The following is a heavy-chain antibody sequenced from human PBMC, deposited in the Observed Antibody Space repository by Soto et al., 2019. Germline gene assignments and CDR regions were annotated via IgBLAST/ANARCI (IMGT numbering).Heavy chain of an antibody. Sequence: ASGKVSSKTSGFTFTSYYIHWVRQAPGQGREWMGWSNPNRGGTNYAQKFRGRVTMTRDTSISTAYMELSSLKSDDTAVYYCARDQGGKHSYHTSTSHYYFEYWGQGTLVT. CDR3: ARDQGGKHSYHTSTSHYYFEY. CDR1: GFTFTSYY. D-gene: IGHD2-2*01. CDR2: SNPNRGGT. J-gene: IGHJ4*02. V-gene: IGHV1-2*02.